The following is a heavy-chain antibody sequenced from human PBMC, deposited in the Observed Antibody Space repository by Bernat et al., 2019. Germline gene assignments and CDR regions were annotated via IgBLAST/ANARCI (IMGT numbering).Heavy chain of an antibody. V-gene: IGHV1-69*02. J-gene: IGHJ4*02. CDR3: ARDYYDSSGYEEGSMPFDY. Sequence: QVQLVQSGAEVKKPGSSVKVSCKASGGTFSSYTISWVRQAPGLGLEWMGRIIPILGIANYAQKFQGRVTITADKSTSTAYMELSSLRSEDTAVYYCARDYYDSSGYEEGSMPFDYWGQGTLVTVSS. CDR2: IIPILGIA. D-gene: IGHD3-22*01. CDR1: GGTFSSYT.